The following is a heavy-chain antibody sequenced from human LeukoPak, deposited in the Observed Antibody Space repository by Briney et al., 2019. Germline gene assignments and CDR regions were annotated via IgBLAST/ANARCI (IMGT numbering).Heavy chain of an antibody. D-gene: IGHD4-17*01. CDR3: TRDALYGDPSYYYMDV. J-gene: IGHJ6*03. CDR2: IKQDGSDI. CDR1: GFTFNGFW. Sequence: GGSLRLSCAASGFTFNGFWMSWVRQAPGKGLEWVANIKQDGSDIYYLGSVRGRLTISRDNAMNSLYLQMNSLRAEDTAMYYCTRDALYGDPSYYYMDVWGKGTTVTVSS. V-gene: IGHV3-7*01.